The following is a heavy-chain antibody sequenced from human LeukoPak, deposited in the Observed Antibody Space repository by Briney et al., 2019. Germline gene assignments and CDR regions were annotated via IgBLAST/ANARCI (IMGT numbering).Heavy chain of an antibody. CDR2: IIPIFGGT. CDR3: ARVITIGQPPYYYYMDV. J-gene: IGHJ6*03. CDR1: GGTFRTYG. D-gene: IGHD3-10*01. Sequence: SVKVSCKASGGTFRTYGVSWVRQAPGQGLEWMGGIIPIFGGTSYAQKFQDRVTITADESTTVAYMDLSSLRFVDTAVYYCARVITIGQPPYYYYMDVWGKGTTVTVSS. V-gene: IGHV1-69*13.